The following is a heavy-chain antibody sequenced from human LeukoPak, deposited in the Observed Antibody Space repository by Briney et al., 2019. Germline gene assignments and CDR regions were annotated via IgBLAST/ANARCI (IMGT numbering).Heavy chain of an antibody. V-gene: IGHV3-9*01. CDR1: GFTFDDYG. J-gene: IGHJ4*02. D-gene: IGHD2-8*02. Sequence: PGGSLRLSCAAFGFTFDDYGIHWVRQAPGKGLEWVSGIGWNGGAIGYADAVKGRFTISRDNAKKSLYLQMNNLRADDTAFYYCARVKCTGGRRSSTGRFDYWGQGTLVTVSS. CDR2: IGWNGGAI. CDR3: ARVKCTGGRRSSTGRFDY.